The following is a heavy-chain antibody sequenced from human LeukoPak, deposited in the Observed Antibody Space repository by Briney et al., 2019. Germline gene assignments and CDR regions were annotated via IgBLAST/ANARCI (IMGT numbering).Heavy chain of an antibody. CDR2: IYHSGST. V-gene: IGHV4-39*07. CDR3: ASSYYYDSSGYRAHDY. Sequence: PSETLSLTCTVSGGSISSSSYYWGWIRQPPGKGLEWIGEIYHSGSTNYNPSLKSRVTISVDKSKNQFSLKLSSVTAADTAVYYCASSYYYDSSGYRAHDYWGQGTLVTVSS. CDR1: GGSISSSSYY. J-gene: IGHJ4*02. D-gene: IGHD3-22*01.